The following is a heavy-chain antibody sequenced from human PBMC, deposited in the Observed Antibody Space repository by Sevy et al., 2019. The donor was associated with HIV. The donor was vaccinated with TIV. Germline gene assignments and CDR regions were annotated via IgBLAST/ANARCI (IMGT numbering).Heavy chain of an antibody. J-gene: IGHJ4*02. Sequence: GGSLSLSCAASGLALSDYYMAWIRQAPGKGLEWVSYISGGGATIYYADSVKGRFTISRDNAKATLHLQMNSLRVDDTAVYFCARDPFHFLRGCFWGQGTQVTVSS. CDR2: ISGGGATI. CDR3: ARDPFHFLRGCF. V-gene: IGHV3-11*01. CDR1: GLALSDYY. D-gene: IGHD3-10*01.